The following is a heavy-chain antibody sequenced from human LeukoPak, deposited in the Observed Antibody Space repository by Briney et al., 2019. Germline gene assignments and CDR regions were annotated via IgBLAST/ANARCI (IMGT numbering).Heavy chain of an antibody. Sequence: PGGSLRLSCAASGFTFSSYAMSWVRQAPGKGLEWVSAISGSGGSTYYADSVKGRFTISRDNSKNTLYLQMNSLRAEDTAVYYCAKVPYYYDSSGYYSPYYFDYWGQGTLVTVSS. D-gene: IGHD3-22*01. J-gene: IGHJ4*02. V-gene: IGHV3-23*01. CDR2: ISGSGGST. CDR1: GFTFSSYA. CDR3: AKVPYYYDSSGYYSPYYFDY.